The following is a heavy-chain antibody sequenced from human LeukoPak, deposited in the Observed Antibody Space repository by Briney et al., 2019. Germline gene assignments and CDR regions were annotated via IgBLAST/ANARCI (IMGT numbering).Heavy chain of an antibody. D-gene: IGHD3-3*01. J-gene: IGHJ5*02. CDR2: ISNTGGRT. CDR3: AKGGQDFDFWRFDL. Sequence: PGGSLRLSCAASGFTFSDSAVSWVRHSPGEGLKWVSSISNTGGRTYYADSVKGRFTITRDNSRNPVDLQMNSLRAGDTAKYYCAKGGQDFDFWRFDLWGQGILVIVSS. CDR1: GFTFSDSA. V-gene: IGHV3-23*01.